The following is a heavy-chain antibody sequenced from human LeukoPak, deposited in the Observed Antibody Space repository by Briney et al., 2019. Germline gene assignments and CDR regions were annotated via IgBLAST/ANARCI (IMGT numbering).Heavy chain of an antibody. J-gene: IGHJ4*02. CDR1: GGSFSGYY. CDR2: ISGSGGST. V-gene: IGHV3-23*01. D-gene: IGHD3-10*01. CDR3: AKGGIWFGELSLIDY. Sequence: PSETLSLTCAVYGGSFSGYYWSWIRQPPGKGLEWVSAISGSGGSTYYADSVKGRFTISRDNSKNTLYLQMNSLRAEDTAVYYCAKGGIWFGELSLIDYWGQGTLVTVSS.